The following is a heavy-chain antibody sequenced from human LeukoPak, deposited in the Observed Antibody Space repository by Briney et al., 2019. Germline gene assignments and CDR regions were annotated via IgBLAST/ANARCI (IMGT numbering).Heavy chain of an antibody. D-gene: IGHD3-22*01. J-gene: IGHJ1*01. CDR1: GGTFSTYA. CDR3: ATTRDYYETSGYTLLQD. CDR2: IIPILGTA. V-gene: IGHV1-69*13. Sequence: SVKVSCKASGGTFSTYAISWVRQAPGQGLEWMGGIIPILGTANYAQRFQGRVTLTADESSSTAYMALSSLRSEDTAMYYCATTRDYYETSGYTLLQDWGQGTLVTVSS.